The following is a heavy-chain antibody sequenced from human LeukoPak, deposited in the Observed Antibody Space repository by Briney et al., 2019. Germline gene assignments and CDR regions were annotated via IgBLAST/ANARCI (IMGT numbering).Heavy chain of an antibody. CDR2: ISHDGNNK. J-gene: IGHJ5*02. D-gene: IGHD6-13*01. Sequence: GGSLRLSCAASGFTFSSYGMHWVRQAPGKGLEWVAVISHDGNNKYYGDSVKGRFTISRDNSKNTLYLQMNSLKAEDTAVYYCAKGYGQRLVNNWFDPWGQGTLVTVSS. V-gene: IGHV3-30*18. CDR1: GFTFSSYG. CDR3: AKGYGQRLVNNWFDP.